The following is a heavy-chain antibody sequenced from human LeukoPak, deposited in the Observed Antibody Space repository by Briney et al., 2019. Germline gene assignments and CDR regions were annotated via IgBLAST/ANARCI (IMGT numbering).Heavy chain of an antibody. D-gene: IGHD6-19*01. Sequence: ASVKVSCKASGYTFTSYAMHWVRQAPGQRLEWMGWINAGNGNTKYSQKFQGRVTITRDTSANTAYMELSSLRSEDTAVYYCARAGSSVAGTGDYFDYWGQGTLVTVSS. J-gene: IGHJ4*02. CDR3: ARAGSSVAGTGDYFDY. CDR1: GYTFTSYA. V-gene: IGHV1-3*01. CDR2: INAGNGNT.